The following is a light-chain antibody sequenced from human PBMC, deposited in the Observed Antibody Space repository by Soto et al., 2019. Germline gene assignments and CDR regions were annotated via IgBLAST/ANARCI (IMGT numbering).Light chain of an antibody. J-gene: IGLJ3*02. CDR2: EVR. V-gene: IGLV2-14*01. CDR1: NRDIGAYNL. CDR3: SSYTPTSTLL. Sequence: QSALTQPASVSGALGQSITISCTGSNRDIGAYNLVSWYQQYPDTAPKLIIYEVRNRPSGVSYRFPGSRSGNTASLTISALQADDESTFYCSSYTPTSTLLFGGGTKLTVL.